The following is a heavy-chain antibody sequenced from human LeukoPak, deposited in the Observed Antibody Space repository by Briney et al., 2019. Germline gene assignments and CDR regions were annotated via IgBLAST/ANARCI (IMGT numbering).Heavy chain of an antibody. CDR2: ISWNSGTI. Sequence: QTGGSLRLSCAASGFTFDDYAMHWVRQAPGKGLEWVSGISWNSGTIGYADSVKGRFTISRDNAKNSLYLQMNSLRAEDTALYYCAKDHKVVSYYYGMDVWGQGTTVTVSS. CDR3: AKDHKVVSYYYGMDV. CDR1: GFTFDDYA. D-gene: IGHD2-2*01. J-gene: IGHJ6*02. V-gene: IGHV3-9*01.